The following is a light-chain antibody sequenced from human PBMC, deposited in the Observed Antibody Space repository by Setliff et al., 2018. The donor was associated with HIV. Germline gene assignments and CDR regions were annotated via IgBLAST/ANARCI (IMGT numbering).Light chain of an antibody. J-gene: IGLJ2*01. V-gene: IGLV2-14*01. CDR2: EVR. CDR3: SSYTSSSTLV. Sequence: QSALTQPASVSGSPGQSITISCTGTSSDVGGYNYVSWYQQHPGKAPKLIIYEVRNRPSGVSNRFSGSKSGNTASLTISGLQAEDEADYYCSSYTSSSTLVFGGGTKVTVL. CDR1: SSDVGGYNY.